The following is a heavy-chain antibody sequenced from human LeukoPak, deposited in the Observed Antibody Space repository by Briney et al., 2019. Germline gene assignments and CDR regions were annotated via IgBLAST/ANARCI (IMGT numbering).Heavy chain of an antibody. CDR2: VSVSGDTA. V-gene: IGHV3-23*01. CDR1: GFTFRSYA. D-gene: IGHD2-15*01. Sequence: GGSLRLSCVASGFTFRSYAMNWVRQAPGKGLEWVSDVSVSGDTAYFADSVRGRFTISRDNSKNTLYLQMNSLRADDTAIYYCAKVVSGGNCYQSDYWGQGTLVTVSS. CDR3: AKVVSGGNCYQSDY. J-gene: IGHJ4*02.